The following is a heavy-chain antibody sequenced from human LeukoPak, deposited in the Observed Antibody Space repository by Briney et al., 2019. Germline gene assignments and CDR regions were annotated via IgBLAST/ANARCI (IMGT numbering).Heavy chain of an antibody. CDR2: IYTSGST. CDR3: ARAYYGSGSYYKRERTNWFDP. V-gene: IGHV4-61*02. J-gene: IGHJ5*02. CDR1: GGSISSGSYY. Sequence: SQTLSLTCTVSGGSISSGSYYWSWIRQPAGKGLEWIGRIYTSGSTNYNPSLKSPVTISVDTTKNQLSLKLSSVTAADTAVYYCARAYYGSGSYYKRERTNWFDPWGQGTLVTVSS. D-gene: IGHD3-10*01.